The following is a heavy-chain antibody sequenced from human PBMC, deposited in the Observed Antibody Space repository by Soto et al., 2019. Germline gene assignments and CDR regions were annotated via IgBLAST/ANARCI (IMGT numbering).Heavy chain of an antibody. J-gene: IGHJ5*02. D-gene: IGHD6-19*01. Sequence: QVQLVQSGAEEKKPGASVKVSCKVSGYTFISYSMHWVRQAPGQRLEWMGWINVGNGNTKYSQKIQGRVTITIDTSGRPGLMELSSLRSEDTAVYYCARERWASGSRWFDPWGQGTLVTVSS. CDR2: INVGNGNT. V-gene: IGHV1-3*05. CDR1: GYTFISYS. CDR3: ARERWASGSRWFDP.